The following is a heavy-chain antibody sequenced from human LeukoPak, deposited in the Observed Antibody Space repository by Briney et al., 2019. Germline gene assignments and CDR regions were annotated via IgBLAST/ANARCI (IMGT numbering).Heavy chain of an antibody. Sequence: SETLSLTCTVSGGSINSGSYYWSWIRQPAGKGLEWIGRIYTSGSTNYNPSLKSRVTISVDTSKNQFSLKLSSVTAADTAVYYCARVVVGAIVWGQGTLVTVSS. J-gene: IGHJ4*02. CDR3: ARVVVGAIV. CDR1: GGSINSGSYY. V-gene: IGHV4-61*02. D-gene: IGHD1-26*01. CDR2: IYTSGST.